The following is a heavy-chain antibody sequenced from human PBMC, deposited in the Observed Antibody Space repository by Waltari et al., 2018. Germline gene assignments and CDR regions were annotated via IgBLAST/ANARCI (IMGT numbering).Heavy chain of an antibody. V-gene: IGHV4-34*01. CDR2: INHSGST. CDR3: ARDERKQWLSYYFDY. D-gene: IGHD6-19*01. Sequence: QVQLQQWGAGLLKPSETLSLTCAVYGGSCSGYYWSWLRQPPGKGLEWIGEINHSGSTNYNPSLKSRVTISVDTSKNQFSLKLSSVTAADTAVYYCARDERKQWLSYYFDYWGQGTLVTVSS. J-gene: IGHJ4*02. CDR1: GGSCSGYY.